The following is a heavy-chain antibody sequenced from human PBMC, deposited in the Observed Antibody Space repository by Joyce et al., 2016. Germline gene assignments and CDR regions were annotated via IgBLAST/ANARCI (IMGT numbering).Heavy chain of an antibody. CDR3: AGVVYGDYVAY. CDR1: GGSISNFY. Sequence: QVQLQESGPGLVKPSETLSLTCTVSGGSISNFYWSWIRQPPVKGLEWLGYISYIGNTFYNPSLKSRVSISLHTSKNQFSLRLSSVTAADTAIYYCAGVVYGDYVAYWGQGTLVTVSS. D-gene: IGHD4-17*01. J-gene: IGHJ4*02. V-gene: IGHV4-59*01. CDR2: ISYIGNT.